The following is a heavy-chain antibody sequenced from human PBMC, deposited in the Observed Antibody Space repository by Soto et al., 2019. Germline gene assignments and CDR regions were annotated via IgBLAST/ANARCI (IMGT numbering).Heavy chain of an antibody. D-gene: IGHD3-9*01. Sequence: PSETLSLTCTVSGGSISSYYWSWIRQPAGKGLEWIGRIYTSGSTNYNPSLKSRVTMSVDTSKNQFSLKLSSVTAADTAVCYCARGKGILTSNWFDPWGQGTLVTVS. V-gene: IGHV4-4*07. CDR3: ARGKGILTSNWFDP. CDR1: GGSISSYY. CDR2: IYTSGST. J-gene: IGHJ5*02.